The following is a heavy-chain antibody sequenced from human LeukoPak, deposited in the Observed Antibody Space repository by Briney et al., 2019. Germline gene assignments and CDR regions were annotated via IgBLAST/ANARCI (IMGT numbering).Heavy chain of an antibody. J-gene: IGHJ5*02. CDR1: GYTFTSYY. Sequence: ASVKVSCKASGYTFTSYYTHWVRQAPGQGLEWMGIINPSGGSTSYAQKFQGRVTMTRDTSTSTVYMELSSLRSEDTAVYYCARAREYSSSWYFWFDPWGQGTLVTVSS. V-gene: IGHV1-46*01. CDR2: INPSGGST. D-gene: IGHD6-13*01. CDR3: ARAREYSSSWYFWFDP.